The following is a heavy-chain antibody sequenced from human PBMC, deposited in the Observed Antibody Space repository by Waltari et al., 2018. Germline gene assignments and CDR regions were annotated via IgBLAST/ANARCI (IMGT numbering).Heavy chain of an antibody. V-gene: IGHV1-18*01. Sequence: QVQLVQSGAEVKKPGASVKVSCKASGYTFTSYGISWVRQAPGQGLEWMGWVSAYNGNTNYAQKLQGRVTMTTDTSTSTAYMELRSLRSDDTAVYYCARVLVGYGVTMVRGAANWFDPWGQGTLVTVSS. CDR3: ARVLVGYGVTMVRGAANWFDP. CDR1: GYTFTSYG. J-gene: IGHJ5*02. D-gene: IGHD3-10*01. CDR2: VSAYNGNT.